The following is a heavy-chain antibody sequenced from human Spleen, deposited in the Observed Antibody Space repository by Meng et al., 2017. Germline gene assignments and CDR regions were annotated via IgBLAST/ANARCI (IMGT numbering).Heavy chain of an antibody. CDR2: INHSGST. CDR3: ARGPTTMAHDFDY. Sequence: QVQLQQLGAGLLKPSVTLSLTCVVSGGSLSDYYWSWIRQPPGKGLEWIGEINHSGSTNYNPSLESRATISVDTSQNNLSLKLSSVTAADSAVYYCARGPTTMAHDFDYWGQGTLVTASS. J-gene: IGHJ4*02. CDR1: GGSLSDYY. D-gene: IGHD4-11*01. V-gene: IGHV4-34*01.